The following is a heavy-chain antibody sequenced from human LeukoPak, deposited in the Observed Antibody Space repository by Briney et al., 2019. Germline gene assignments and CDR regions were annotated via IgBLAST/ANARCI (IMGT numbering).Heavy chain of an antibody. CDR2: INPNSGGT. D-gene: IGHD3-22*01. CDR3: ARGYSSGYPPDY. J-gene: IGHJ4*02. Sequence: ASVKVSCKASGYTFTGYYVHWVRQAPGQGLEWMGWINPNSGGTNYAQKFQGRVTMTRDTSISTAYMELSRLRSDDTAVYYCARGYSSGYPPDYWGQGTLVTVSS. V-gene: IGHV1-2*02. CDR1: GYTFTGYY.